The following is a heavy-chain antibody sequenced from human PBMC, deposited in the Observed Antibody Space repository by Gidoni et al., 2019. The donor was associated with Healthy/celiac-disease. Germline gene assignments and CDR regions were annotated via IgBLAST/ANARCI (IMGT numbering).Heavy chain of an antibody. D-gene: IGHD6-13*01. CDR1: GFTFSSYA. CDR3: AKGDIAAAGPDAFDI. V-gene: IGHV3-23*01. Sequence: EVYLLGSGGGLVQTGGSLSLSCAASGFTFSSYAMSWVRQAPGKGLEWVSAIRGSGGSTYYADSVKGRFTISRDNSKNTLYLQMNSLRAEDTAVYYCAKGDIAAAGPDAFDIWGQGTMVTVSS. J-gene: IGHJ3*02. CDR2: IRGSGGST.